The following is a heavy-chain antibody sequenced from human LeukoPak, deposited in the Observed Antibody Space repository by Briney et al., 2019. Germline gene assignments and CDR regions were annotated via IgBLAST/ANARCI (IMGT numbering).Heavy chain of an antibody. J-gene: IGHJ4*02. Sequence: GGSLRLSCAASGFTLSNYAMHWVRQPAGEGLEWVSALGTAGDTFYPGSVKGRFTISRDNAKKSLFLQMNSLRAEDTAIYYCARQSTPHGNFDYWGQGTLVTVSS. CDR3: ARQSTPHGNFDY. D-gene: IGHD5-24*01. CDR1: GFTLSNYA. V-gene: IGHV3-13*01. CDR2: LGTAGDT.